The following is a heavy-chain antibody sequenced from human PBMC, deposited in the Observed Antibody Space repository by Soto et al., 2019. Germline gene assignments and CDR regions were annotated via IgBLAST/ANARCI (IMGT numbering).Heavy chain of an antibody. V-gene: IGHV4-34*01. J-gene: IGHJ6*02. CDR1: GGSFSGYY. CDR3: ARVTMIVVAIQDYYGMDV. D-gene: IGHD3-22*01. CDR2: IYHSGST. Sequence: PSETLSLTCAVYGGSFSGYYWSWIRQPPGKGLEWIGEIYHSGSTNYNPSLKSRVTISVDKSKNQFSLKLSSVTAADTAVYYCARVTMIVVAIQDYYGMDVWGQGTTVTVSS.